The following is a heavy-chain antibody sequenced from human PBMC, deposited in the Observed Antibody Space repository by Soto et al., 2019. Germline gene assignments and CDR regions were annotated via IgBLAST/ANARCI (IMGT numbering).Heavy chain of an antibody. CDR1: VFPFDAYV. CDR3: AKGNYYDSSGYYYFDY. D-gene: IGHD3-22*01. J-gene: IGHJ4*02. V-gene: IGHV3-43*01. Sequence: PGRPLRLSCAASVFPFDAYVMHWVRQVPGKGLEWVSLITWDGCSTYYADSVKGRFTISRDNSENSLYLQMNSLRPEDTALYYCAKGNYYDSSGYYYFDYWGQGTLVTVSS. CDR2: ITWDGCST.